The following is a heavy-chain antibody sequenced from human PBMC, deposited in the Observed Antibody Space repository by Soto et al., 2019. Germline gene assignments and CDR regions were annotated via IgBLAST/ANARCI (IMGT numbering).Heavy chain of an antibody. J-gene: IGHJ3*02. Sequence: GESLKISCKGSGYSFTSNWIGWVRQMPGKGLEWMGIIHPGDSNTRYSPSSQGQVTISADKSISTAYLQWSSLKASDTAMYYCARPHKWNANDAFDIWGQGTMVTVSS. CDR2: IHPGDSNT. CDR1: GYSFTSNW. D-gene: IGHD1-20*01. CDR3: ARPHKWNANDAFDI. V-gene: IGHV5-51*01.